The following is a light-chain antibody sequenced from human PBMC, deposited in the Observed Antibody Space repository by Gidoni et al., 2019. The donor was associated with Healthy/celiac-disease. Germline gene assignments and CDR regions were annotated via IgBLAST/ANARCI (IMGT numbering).Light chain of an antibody. CDR2: GAS. CDR3: QQYYSTPLA. V-gene: IGKV4-1*01. CDR1: KSVLDSSNSKNY. Sequence: IVMSQSPESLLASLGEGATINCKSSKSVLDSSNSKNYLAWYQQKPGQPPKLLIYGASTRETGVPDRFSGSGSGTDFTLTISSLQAEDVAVYYCQQYYSTPLAFGQGTKVEIK. J-gene: IGKJ1*01.